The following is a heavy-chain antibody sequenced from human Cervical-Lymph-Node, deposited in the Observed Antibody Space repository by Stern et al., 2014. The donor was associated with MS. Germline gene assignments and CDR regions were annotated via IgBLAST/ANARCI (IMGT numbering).Heavy chain of an antibody. Sequence: QVTLRESGPTLVKPTQTLTLTCTFSGFSLSTSGVSVAWIRPPPGKALEWRALLYWGDDKRYSTSLKSSLTIAKATSTNQEILSMTHMDPMDTATYYCAHSGRGYYEVVDNWGQGTLVTVSS. CDR2: LYWGDDK. CDR1: GFSLSTSGVS. CDR3: AHSGRGYYEVVDN. J-gene: IGHJ4*02. V-gene: IGHV2-5*02. D-gene: IGHD3-22*01.